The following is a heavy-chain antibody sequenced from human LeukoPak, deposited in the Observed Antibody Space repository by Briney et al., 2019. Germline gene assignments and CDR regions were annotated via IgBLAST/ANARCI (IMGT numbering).Heavy chain of an antibody. V-gene: IGHV3-7*04. Sequence: GGSLRLSCAASGFTFTTYWMTWVRQAPGKGLEWVANIKQDGSDKCYMDSVKGRFTISRDNAKNSLYLQMNSLRAEDTAVYYCARVAAAVPDYWGQGTLVTVSS. CDR2: IKQDGSDK. D-gene: IGHD6-13*01. CDR1: GFTFTTYW. CDR3: ARVAAAVPDY. J-gene: IGHJ4*02.